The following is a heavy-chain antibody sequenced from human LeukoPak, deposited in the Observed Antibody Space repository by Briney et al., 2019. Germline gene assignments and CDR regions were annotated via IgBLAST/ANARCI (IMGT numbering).Heavy chain of an antibody. J-gene: IGHJ5*02. CDR3: ATNYYDSSGYNWFDP. CDR2: ISSDGSSR. CDR1: GFTFSSHS. Sequence: GGSLRLSCAASGFTFSSHSMNWVRQAPGKGLEWISFISSDGSSRYYADSVKGRFTISRDNAKNSLYLRMNSLRDEDTAVYYCATNYYDSSGYNWFDPWGQGTLVTVSS. V-gene: IGHV3-48*02. D-gene: IGHD3-22*01.